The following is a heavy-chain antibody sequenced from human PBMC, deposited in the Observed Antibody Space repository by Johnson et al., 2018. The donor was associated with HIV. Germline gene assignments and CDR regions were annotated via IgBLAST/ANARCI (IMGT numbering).Heavy chain of an antibody. D-gene: IGHD3-22*01. Sequence: VQLVESGGGLVQPGGSLRLSCAASGFTFSSYCMSWVRQAPGKGLEWVANIKQDDVKKYYVDSVKGRFTISRDNAKNSLYLQMNSLRAGDTAVYYCARVSSGGAFDIWGQGTMVTVSS. CDR3: ARVSSGGAFDI. J-gene: IGHJ3*02. V-gene: IGHV3-7*01. CDR2: IKQDDVKK. CDR1: GFTFSSYC.